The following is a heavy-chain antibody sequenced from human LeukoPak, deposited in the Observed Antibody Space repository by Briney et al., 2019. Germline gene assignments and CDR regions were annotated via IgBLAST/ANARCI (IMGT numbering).Heavy chain of an antibody. V-gene: IGHV3-53*01. J-gene: IGHJ4*02. CDR3: ARANVAARAFDY. D-gene: IGHD6-6*01. CDR2: IYSGGST. Sequence: GGSLRLSCAASGFTVSSKYMSWVRQASGKGLEWVSVIYSGGSTYYADSVRGRFTISRDNSKNTLYLQMNSLRAEDTAVYYCARANVAARAFDYWGQGTLVTVSS. CDR1: GFTVSSKY.